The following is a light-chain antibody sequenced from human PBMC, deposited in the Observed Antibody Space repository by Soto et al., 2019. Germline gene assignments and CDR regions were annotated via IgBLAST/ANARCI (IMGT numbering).Light chain of an antibody. CDR1: SSDVGGYNY. V-gene: IGLV2-14*01. Sequence: QSALPQPASVSGSPGQSITISCTGTSSDVGGYNYVSWYQQHPGKAPKLMIYEVSNRPSGASNRFSGSKSGNTASLTISGHQAEDEAHYYCSSYTSSSTLLYVFGTGTKLTVL. J-gene: IGLJ1*01. CDR3: SSYTSSSTLLYV. CDR2: EVS.